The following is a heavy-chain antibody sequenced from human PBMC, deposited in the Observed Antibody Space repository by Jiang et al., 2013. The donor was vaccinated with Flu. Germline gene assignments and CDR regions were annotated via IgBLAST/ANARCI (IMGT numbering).Heavy chain of an antibody. Sequence: LKSRVTISVDTSKNQFSLKLSSVTAADTAVYYCARYYFDNSGHYYFDFWGQGTLVTVSS. V-gene: IGHV4-30-2*04. D-gene: IGHD3-22*01. J-gene: IGHJ4*02. CDR3: ARYYFDNSGHYYFDF.